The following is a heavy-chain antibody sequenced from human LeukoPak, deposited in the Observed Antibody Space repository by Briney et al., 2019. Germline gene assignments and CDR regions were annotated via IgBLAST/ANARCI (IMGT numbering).Heavy chain of an antibody. Sequence: GRSLRLSCAASGFTFSSYGMHWVRQAPGKGLEWVAVISYDGSNKYYADSVKGRFTISRDNSKNTLYLQMNSLRAEDTAVYYCAKDWWGSSTSCYADYWGQGTLVTVSS. D-gene: IGHD2-2*01. CDR1: GFTFSSYG. J-gene: IGHJ4*02. V-gene: IGHV3-30*18. CDR3: AKDWWGSSTSCYADY. CDR2: ISYDGSNK.